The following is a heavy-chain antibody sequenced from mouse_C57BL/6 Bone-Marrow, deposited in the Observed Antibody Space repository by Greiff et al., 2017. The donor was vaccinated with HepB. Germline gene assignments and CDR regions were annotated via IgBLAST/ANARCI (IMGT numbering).Heavy chain of an antibody. V-gene: IGHV1-82*01. CDR1: GYAFSSSW. Sequence: QVQLQQSGPELVKPGASVKISCKASGYAFSSSWMNWVKQRPGKGLEWIGRIYPGDGDTNYNGKFKGKATLTADKSSSTAYMQLSSLTSEDSAVYFCARLGLLRYAAMDYWGQGTSVTVSS. D-gene: IGHD1-1*01. J-gene: IGHJ4*01. CDR2: IYPGDGDT. CDR3: ARLGLLRYAAMDY.